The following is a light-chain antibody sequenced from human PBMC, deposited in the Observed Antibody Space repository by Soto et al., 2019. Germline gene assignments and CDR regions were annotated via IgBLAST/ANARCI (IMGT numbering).Light chain of an antibody. V-gene: IGKV3-20*01. CDR1: QSVNTNY. CDR3: QQYGSSPIT. CDR2: GAS. Sequence: EIVLTQSPGTLSLSPGERTTLSCRTSQSVNTNYLAWYQQKSGQAPRLLIYGASSRATGIPDRFSGSGSGTDFTLTISILEPEDFAAYFCQQYGSSPITFGQGTRLEIK. J-gene: IGKJ5*01.